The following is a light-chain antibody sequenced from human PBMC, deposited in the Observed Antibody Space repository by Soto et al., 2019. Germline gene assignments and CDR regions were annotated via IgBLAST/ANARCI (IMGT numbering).Light chain of an antibody. CDR1: ISDIGSYNS. CDR2: EVT. J-gene: IGLJ2*01. CDR3: SSYTTSATF. V-gene: IGLV2-14*01. Sequence: QSALTQPASVSASPGQSITISCTGTISDIGSYNSVSWFQQHPGKAPKLVIYEVTYRPSGVSDRFSGSKSDNTASLTISGLQSEDEAYYYCSSYTTSATFFGGGTKVTVL.